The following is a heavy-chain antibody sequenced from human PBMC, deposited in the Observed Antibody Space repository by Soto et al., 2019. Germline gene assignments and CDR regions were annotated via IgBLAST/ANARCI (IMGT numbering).Heavy chain of an antibody. D-gene: IGHD3-16*02. Sequence: KTSETLSLTCTVSGGSISSFYWSWIRQPPGKGLEWIGYIYYSGSTNYNPSLKSRVTISVDTSKNQFSLKLSSVTAADTAVYYCARADRNWFDPWGQGTLVTVSS. CDR1: GGSISSFY. V-gene: IGHV4-59*01. J-gene: IGHJ5*02. CDR2: IYYSGST. CDR3: ARADRNWFDP.